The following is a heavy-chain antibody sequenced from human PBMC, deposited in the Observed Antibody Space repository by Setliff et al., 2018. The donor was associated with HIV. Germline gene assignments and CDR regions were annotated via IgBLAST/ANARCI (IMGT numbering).Heavy chain of an antibody. CDR1: GYTFTSYY. CDR3: ASENPADIVVVVAATPGVYFDY. J-gene: IGHJ4*02. D-gene: IGHD2-15*01. Sequence: ASVKVSCKASGYTFTSYYMHWVRQAPGQGLEWMGIINPSGGSTSYAQKFQGSVTMTRDTFTSTVYMELSSLRSEDTAVYYCASENPADIVVVVAATPGVYFDYWGQGTLVTVSS. CDR2: INPSGGST. V-gene: IGHV1-46*01.